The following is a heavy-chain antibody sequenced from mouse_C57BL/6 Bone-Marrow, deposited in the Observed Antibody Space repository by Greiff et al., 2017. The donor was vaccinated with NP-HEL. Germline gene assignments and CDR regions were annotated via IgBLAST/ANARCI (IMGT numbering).Heavy chain of an antibody. CDR2: ISSGGSYT. V-gene: IGHV5-6*02. J-gene: IGHJ3*01. D-gene: IGHD1-1*01. Sequence: DVKLVESGGDLGKPGGSWKLPGAASGFTFSSYGRSGVGKTPDKRLEWVATISSGGSYTYYPDSVKGRFTISRDNAKNTLYLQMSSLKSEDTAMYYCARRDYYGSSYWFAYWGQGTLVTVSA. CDR3: ARRDYYGSSYWFAY. CDR1: GFTFSSYG.